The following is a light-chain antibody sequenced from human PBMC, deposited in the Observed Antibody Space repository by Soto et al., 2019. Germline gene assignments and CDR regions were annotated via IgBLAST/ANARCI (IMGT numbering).Light chain of an antibody. CDR1: ESIRTW. CDR3: QQYNNFPRT. V-gene: IGKV1-5*01. J-gene: IGKJ1*01. Sequence: DIQMTQSPSTLSASIGDRLTITCRASESIRTWLAWYQHKPGKAPKFLIYDASSLESGVPSRFSGSGSGTEFTLTISNLQPDDFATYFCQQYNNFPRTFGQGTKVEIK. CDR2: DAS.